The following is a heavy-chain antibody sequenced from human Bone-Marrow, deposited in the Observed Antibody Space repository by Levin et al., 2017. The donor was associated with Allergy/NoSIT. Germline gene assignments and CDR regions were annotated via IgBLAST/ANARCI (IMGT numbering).Heavy chain of an antibody. Sequence: PGESLKISCAVSEFTFSNAWMSWVRQAPGKGLEWVGRIKSKSDGGTTDYGAPVKGRFTISRDDSKNTLYLQMNSLKIEDTAVYYCTTRSYINWGQGTLVTVSS. CDR2: IKSKSDGGTT. CDR3: TTRSYIN. CDR1: EFTFSNAW. V-gene: IGHV3-15*01. D-gene: IGHD4-11*01. J-gene: IGHJ4*02.